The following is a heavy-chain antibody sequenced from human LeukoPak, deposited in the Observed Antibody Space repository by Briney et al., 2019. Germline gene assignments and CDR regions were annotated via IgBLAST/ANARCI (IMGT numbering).Heavy chain of an antibody. CDR3: AKDEDWASGHYLDY. Sequence: PGGSLRLSCAASGFTFSSYGMSWVRQAPGKGLEWVSAISESGGTTYYADSVKGRFTISRDSSKNTLYLQMNSLRADDTALYYCAKDEDWASGHYLDYWGQGTLVTVSS. CDR2: ISESGGTT. J-gene: IGHJ4*02. CDR1: GFTFSSYG. D-gene: IGHD3-10*01. V-gene: IGHV3-23*01.